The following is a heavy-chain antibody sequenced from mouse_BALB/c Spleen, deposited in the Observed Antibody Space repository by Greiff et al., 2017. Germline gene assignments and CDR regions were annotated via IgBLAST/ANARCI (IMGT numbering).Heavy chain of an antibody. CDR1: GFTFSSYG. CDR3: ARKEAGVYAMDY. V-gene: IGHV5-6*02. Sequence: DVKLVESGGDLVKPGGSLKLSCAASGFTFSSYGMSWVRQTPDKRLEWVATISIGGSYTYYPDSVKGRFTISRDNAKNTLYLQMSSLKSEDTAMYYCARKEAGVYAMDYWGQGTSVTVSA. CDR2: ISIGGSYT. J-gene: IGHJ4*01.